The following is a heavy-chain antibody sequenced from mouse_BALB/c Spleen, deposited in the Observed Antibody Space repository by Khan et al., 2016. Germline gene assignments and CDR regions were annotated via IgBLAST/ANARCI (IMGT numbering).Heavy chain of an antibody. CDR2: INTNTGEP. CDR3: AEDYYGSNWFAY. Sequence: QIQLVQPGPELKKPGETVKISCKASGYTFTNYGMNWVKQAPGKGLKWMGWINTNTGEPTYAEEFKGRFAFSLETSASTAYLQINNLKNEDTATYFCAEDYYGSNWFAYWGQGTLVTVSA. V-gene: IGHV9-3*02. D-gene: IGHD1-1*01. CDR1: GYTFTNYG. J-gene: IGHJ3*01.